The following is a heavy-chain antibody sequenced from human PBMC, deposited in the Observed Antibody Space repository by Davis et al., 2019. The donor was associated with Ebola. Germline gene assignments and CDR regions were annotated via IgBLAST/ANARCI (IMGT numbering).Heavy chain of an antibody. V-gene: IGHV3-33*01. J-gene: IGHJ6*02. CDR1: GFTFSSYG. CDR3: ARDPETTVTTFYYYGLDV. Sequence: GESLKISCAASGFTFSSYGMPWLCHAPGTGLERVALIWFDGSDKYYADSVKVRFTIYRDNSKNMLYLQVNSLSAEDTAVYYCARDPETTVTTFYYYGLDVWGQETTVTVSS. CDR2: IWFDGSDK. D-gene: IGHD4-17*01.